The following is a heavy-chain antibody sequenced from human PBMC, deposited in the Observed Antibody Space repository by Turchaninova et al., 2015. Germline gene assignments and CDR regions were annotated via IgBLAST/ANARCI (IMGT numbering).Heavy chain of an antibody. V-gene: IGHV3-30-3*01. CDR2: ISNDGSIK. Sequence: QVQLVESGGGVVQPGRSLSLSCAASGFTISNSAMHWVRQAPGKGLEWVALISNDGSIKNYADSGEGRLTISRDNSRNTLFLQMNSLRAEDTAVYYCAIALCGGDCYLIDNWGQGTLVTVSS. CDR1: GFTISNSA. CDR3: AIALCGGDCYLIDN. D-gene: IGHD2-21*02. J-gene: IGHJ4*02.